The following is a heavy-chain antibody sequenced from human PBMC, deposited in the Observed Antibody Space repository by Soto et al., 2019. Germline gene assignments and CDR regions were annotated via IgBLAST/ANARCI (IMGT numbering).Heavy chain of an antibody. V-gene: IGHV2-5*02. CDR3: AHRVLRTVFGLVTTTAIYFDF. CDR2: IYWDDDK. J-gene: IGHJ4*02. Sequence: QITLNESGPTVVRPTETLTLTCRFSGFSLTTSGVGVGWIRQSPGKAPEWLALIYWDDDKRYSASLKSRLTITKDTSKNQVVLTVSDLDPTDTATYYCAHRVLRTVFGLVTTTAIYFDFWGQETLVAVSS. CDR1: GFSLTTSGVG. D-gene: IGHD3-3*01.